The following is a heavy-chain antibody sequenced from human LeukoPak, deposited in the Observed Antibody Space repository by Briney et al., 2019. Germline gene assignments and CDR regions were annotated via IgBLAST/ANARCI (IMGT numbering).Heavy chain of an antibody. J-gene: IGHJ6*02. CDR2: INHNGNVN. V-gene: IGHV3-7*03. CDR3: ARGGGLDV. Sequence: SGGSLRPSCAASGFTFSSYWMNWARQAPGKGLEWVASINHNGNVNYYVDSVKGRFTISRDNAKNSLYLQMSNLRAEDTAVDFCARGGGLDVWGQGVTVTVSS. CDR1: GFTFSSYW. D-gene: IGHD3-16*01.